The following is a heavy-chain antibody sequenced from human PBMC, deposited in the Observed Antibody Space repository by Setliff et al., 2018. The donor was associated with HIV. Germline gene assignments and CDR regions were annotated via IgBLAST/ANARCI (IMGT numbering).Heavy chain of an antibody. CDR1: GYSFSDYY. CDR3: ARDEERRGPPGI. CDR2: ISPKYGGT. J-gene: IGHJ3*02. V-gene: IGHV1-2*02. D-gene: IGHD1-26*01. Sequence: GASVKVSCKASGYSFSDYYIHWVRQAPGHGLQWMGWISPKYGGTNYAQNFQGRVTMTRDTSISTAYMELSSLGSDDTAVYYCARDEERRGPPGIWGQGTMVTVSS.